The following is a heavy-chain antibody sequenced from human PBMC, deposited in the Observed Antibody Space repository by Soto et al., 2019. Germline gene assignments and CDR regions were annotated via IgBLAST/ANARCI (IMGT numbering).Heavy chain of an antibody. CDR1: GASISSYY. J-gene: IGHJ5*02. CDR3: ARDGGSGSSNWFDP. V-gene: IGHV4-59*01. CDR2: SYYSGST. Sequence: SETLSLTCTVSGASISSYYWSWIRQPPGKGLEWIGYSYYSGSTNYNPSLKSRVTISVDTSKNQFSLKLSSVTAADTAVYYCARDGGSGSSNWFDPWGQRTLFTVSS. D-gene: IGHD3-10*01.